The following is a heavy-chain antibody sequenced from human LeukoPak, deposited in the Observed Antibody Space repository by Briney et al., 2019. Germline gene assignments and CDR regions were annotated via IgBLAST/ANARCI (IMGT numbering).Heavy chain of an antibody. CDR1: GGSISSCGYY. Sequence: SETLSLTCTVSGGSISSCGYYWSWIRQHPGKGLEWIGYIYYSGSTYYNPSLKSRVTISVDTSKNQFSLKLSSVTAADTAVYYCASGHCSSTSCSYYFDYWGQGTLVTVSS. V-gene: IGHV4-31*03. J-gene: IGHJ4*02. CDR3: ASGHCSSTSCSYYFDY. CDR2: IYYSGST. D-gene: IGHD2-2*01.